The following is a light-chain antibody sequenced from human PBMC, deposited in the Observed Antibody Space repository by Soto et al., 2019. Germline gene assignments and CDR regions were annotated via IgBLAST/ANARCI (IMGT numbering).Light chain of an antibody. Sequence: EILMTQSPATLSLSPGERATLPCRASQSVSSNLAWYQQRRGQAPRLLIYGASSRATGIPARFSGSGSGTEFTLTISSLQSEDFAVYYCQQYDNWPPLTFGGGTKVEIK. CDR2: GAS. CDR1: QSVSSN. V-gene: IGKV3D-15*01. J-gene: IGKJ4*01. CDR3: QQYDNWPPLT.